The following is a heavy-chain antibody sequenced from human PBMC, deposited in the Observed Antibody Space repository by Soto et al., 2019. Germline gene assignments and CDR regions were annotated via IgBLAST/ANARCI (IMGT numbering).Heavy chain of an antibody. V-gene: IGHV3-64*01. CDR1: GFTFSSYA. Sequence: GGSLRLSCAASGFTFSSYAMHWVRQAPGKGLEYVSAISSNGGSTYYANSVKGRFTISRDNSKNTLYLQMGSLRAEDMAVYYCARVRVQWLVQDAFDIWGQGTMVTVSS. D-gene: IGHD6-19*01. CDR2: ISSNGGST. J-gene: IGHJ3*02. CDR3: ARVRVQWLVQDAFDI.